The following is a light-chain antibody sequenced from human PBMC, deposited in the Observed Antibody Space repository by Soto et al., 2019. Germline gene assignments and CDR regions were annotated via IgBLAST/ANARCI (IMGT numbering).Light chain of an antibody. CDR2: EVT. V-gene: IGLV2-8*01. CDR1: SSDVGGYNY. CDR3: SSYAASNNFYFV. J-gene: IGLJ3*02. Sequence: QCALTQPPSASGSPGQSVTISCTGNSSDVGGYNYVSWYQQYPGRAPKLMIYEVTKRPSGVPDRFSGSKSGNTASLTVSGLQAEDEADYYCSSYAASNNFYFVFGGGTKVTVL.